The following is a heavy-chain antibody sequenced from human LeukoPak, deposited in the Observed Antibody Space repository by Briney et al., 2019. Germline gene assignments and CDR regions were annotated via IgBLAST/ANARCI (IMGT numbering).Heavy chain of an antibody. Sequence: PGRSLRLSCAASGFTFDDYAMHWVRQAPGKGLEWVSGISWNSGSIGYADSVKGRFTISRDNAKNSLYLQMNSLRAEDTAVYYCARTQHTAMVMGDAFDIWGQGTMVTVSS. CDR3: ARTQHTAMVMGDAFDI. CDR2: ISWNSGSI. D-gene: IGHD5-18*01. V-gene: IGHV3-9*01. J-gene: IGHJ3*02. CDR1: GFTFDDYA.